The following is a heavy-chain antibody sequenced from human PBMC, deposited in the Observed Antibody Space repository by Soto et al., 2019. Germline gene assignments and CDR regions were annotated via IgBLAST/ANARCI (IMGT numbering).Heavy chain of an antibody. J-gene: IGHJ4*02. CDR2: IKSRTDGGTT. Sequence: GGSLRLSCAASGFTFSNAWMSWVRQAPGKGLEWVGRIKSRTDGGTTDYAASVKGRFTISRDDSKNTLYLQMNSLKTEDTAVYYCTTDGYYYDSSGTFDYWGQGTLVTVSS. CDR1: GFTFSNAW. D-gene: IGHD3-22*01. V-gene: IGHV3-15*01. CDR3: TTDGYYYDSSGTFDY.